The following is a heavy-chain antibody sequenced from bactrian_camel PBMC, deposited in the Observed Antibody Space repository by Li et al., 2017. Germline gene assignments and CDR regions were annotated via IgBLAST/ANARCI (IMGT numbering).Heavy chain of an antibody. CDR3: AGAPPNGLIYKWAYEYHY. D-gene: IGHD3*01. CDR2: IYADGSKT. V-gene: IGHV3-2*01. J-gene: IGHJ4*01. CDR1: GFTFSSKS. Sequence: HVQLVESGGGLVQPGGSLRLTCAASGFTFSSKSITWVRQAPGKGLEWVSSIYADGSKTSYSESVKGRFTISRDNAKNTVYLQLNSLKSEDTALYYCAGAPPNGLIYKWAYEYHYWGQGTQVTVS.